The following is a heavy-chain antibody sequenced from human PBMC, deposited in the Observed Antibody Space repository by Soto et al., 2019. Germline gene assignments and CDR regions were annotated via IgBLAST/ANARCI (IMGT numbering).Heavy chain of an antibody. CDR2: IHRSGST. CDR3: ATRDYYGSGNYIL. V-gene: IGHV4-4*02. CDR1: GGSINSRDW. D-gene: IGHD3-10*01. J-gene: IGHJ4*02. Sequence: QMQLQESGPGLVKPSGTLSLTCAVSGGSINSRDWWSWVRQPPGKGLEWIGEIHRSGSTNYNPSLKSRVIISGVKSKNQFSLKLTSVTAADTAVYYCATRDYYGSGNYILWGQGTLVTVSS.